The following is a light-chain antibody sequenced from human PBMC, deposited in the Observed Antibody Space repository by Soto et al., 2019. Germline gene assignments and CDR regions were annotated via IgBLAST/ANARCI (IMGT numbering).Light chain of an antibody. J-gene: IGLJ2*01. V-gene: IGLV1-44*01. CDR1: TSNIGSNN. CDR2: SNN. CDR3: AAWDDSLNGVV. Sequence: QSVLTHPPSASATPGQRVTISCSGSTSNIGSNNVNWYQQLPGTAPKLLIYSNNQRPSGVPDRFSGSKSGTSASLAISGLQSEDEAGYYCAAWDDSLNGVVFGGGTKLTVL.